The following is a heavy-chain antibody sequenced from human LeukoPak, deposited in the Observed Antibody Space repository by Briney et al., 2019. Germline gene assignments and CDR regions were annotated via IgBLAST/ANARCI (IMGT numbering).Heavy chain of an antibody. CDR3: ERSKGDYNSGWYHYYAMDV. D-gene: IGHD6-19*01. CDR1: GGSISSSNW. Sequence: PSETLSLTCAVSGGSISSSNWWSWVRQPPREGLEWIGEIYHSGSTNYKPSLKSRVTISVDEYKNQFSLKLSSVSAADTDVYYCERSKGDYNSGWYHYYAMDVWGKGTTVTVSS. CDR2: IYHSGST. J-gene: IGHJ6*04. V-gene: IGHV4-4*02.